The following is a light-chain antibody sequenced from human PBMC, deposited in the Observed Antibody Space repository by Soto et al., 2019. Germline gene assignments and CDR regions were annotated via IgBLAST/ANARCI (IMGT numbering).Light chain of an antibody. Sequence: EIVMTQSPATLSVSPGERATLSCRASQNVGNNLVWYQQKPGQAPRLLIYGASTRATGIPARFSGSGSGTEFTLTISSLQSEDFAVYYCQQYNNWPRGTFGQGTKVDIK. CDR3: QQYNNWPRGT. CDR2: GAS. V-gene: IGKV3-15*01. CDR1: QNVGNN. J-gene: IGKJ1*01.